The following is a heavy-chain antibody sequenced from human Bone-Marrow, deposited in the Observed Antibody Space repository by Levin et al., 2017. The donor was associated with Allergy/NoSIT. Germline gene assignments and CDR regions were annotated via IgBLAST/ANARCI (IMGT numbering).Heavy chain of an antibody. V-gene: IGHV3-7*01. D-gene: IGHD5-18*01. J-gene: IGHJ4*02. Sequence: GASVKVSCAASGFTFSSYWMSWVRQAPGKGLEWVANIKQDGSEKYYVDSVKGRFTISRDNAKNSLYLQMNSLRAEDTAVYYCASGYSYSGYWGQGTLVTVSS. CDR1: GFTFSSYW. CDR3: ASGYSYSGY. CDR2: IKQDGSEK.